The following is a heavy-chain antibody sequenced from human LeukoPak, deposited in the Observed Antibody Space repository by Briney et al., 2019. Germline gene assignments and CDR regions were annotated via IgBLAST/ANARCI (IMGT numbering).Heavy chain of an antibody. Sequence: SETLSLTCTVSGGSLSSYYWSWIRQPAGKGLEWIGRIYTSGSTNYNPSLKSQVTMSVDTSKNQFSLKLSSVTAADTAVYYCASGGTTVTSDAFDIWGQGTMVTVSS. V-gene: IGHV4-4*07. CDR1: GGSLSSYY. J-gene: IGHJ3*02. CDR3: ASGGTTVTSDAFDI. CDR2: IYTSGST. D-gene: IGHD4-17*01.